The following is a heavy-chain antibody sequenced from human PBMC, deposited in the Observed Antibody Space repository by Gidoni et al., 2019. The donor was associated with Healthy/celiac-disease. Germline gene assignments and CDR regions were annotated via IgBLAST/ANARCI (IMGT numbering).Heavy chain of an antibody. D-gene: IGHD2-2*01. CDR1: GFTFSSYS. CDR3: AREDIVVVPAARQYYYGMDV. J-gene: IGHJ6*02. Sequence: EVQLGESGGGLVQPGGSLRLSCAASGFTFSSYSMNWGRQAPGTGLEWVSYISSSSSTIYYADSVKGRFTISRDNAKNSLYLQMNSLRAEDTAVYYCAREDIVVVPAARQYYYGMDVWGQGTTVTVSS. V-gene: IGHV3-48*01. CDR2: ISSSSSTI.